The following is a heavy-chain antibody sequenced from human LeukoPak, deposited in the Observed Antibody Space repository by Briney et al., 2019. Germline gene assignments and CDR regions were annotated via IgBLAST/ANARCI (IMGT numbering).Heavy chain of an antibody. CDR3: AREGPRGNSQFDY. CDR2: IWYDGSNK. D-gene: IGHD2/OR15-2a*01. V-gene: IGHV3-33*01. CDR1: GFTFSNYG. J-gene: IGHJ4*02. Sequence: GGSLRLSCTASGFTFSNYGMHWVRQAPGKGLEWVALIWYDGSNKYYTDSVKGRLTISRDNSKNTLYLQMNSLRAEDTAMYYCAREGPRGNSQFDYWGQGTLVTVSS.